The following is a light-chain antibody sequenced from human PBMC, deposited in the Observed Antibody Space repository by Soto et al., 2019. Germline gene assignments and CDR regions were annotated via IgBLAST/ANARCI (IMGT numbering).Light chain of an antibody. Sequence: QPVLTQSPSASASLGASVKFTCTLSSEHSSYAIAWHQQQPEKGPRYLMKLNSDGSHNKGDGIPDRFSGSSSGAERYLTISSLQAEDEADYYCHTWGTGIVVFGGGTKLTVL. J-gene: IGLJ2*01. CDR3: HTWGTGIVV. V-gene: IGLV4-69*01. CDR1: SEHSSYA. CDR2: LNSDGSH.